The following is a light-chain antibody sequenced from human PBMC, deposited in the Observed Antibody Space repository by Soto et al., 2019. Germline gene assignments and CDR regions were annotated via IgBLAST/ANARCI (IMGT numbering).Light chain of an antibody. V-gene: IGKV1-5*03. CDR1: QSVDSW. Sequence: DIQMTQSPSTLSASIGDRVTITCRASQSVDSWLAWYQQQPGKAPKLLIYKASSLQTGVPSRFSGSGSGSEFTLTIGSLPPDDFATYYCQHYNDYSRVFGQGTKVEVK. J-gene: IGKJ1*01. CDR2: KAS. CDR3: QHYNDYSRV.